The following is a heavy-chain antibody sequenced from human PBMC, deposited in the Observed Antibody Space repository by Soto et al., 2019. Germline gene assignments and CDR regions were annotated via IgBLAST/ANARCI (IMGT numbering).Heavy chain of an antibody. CDR3: ARDRGDYSPLDY. J-gene: IGHJ4*02. Sequence: QVQLVQSGAEVKQPGASVKLSCKASGYTFTTYSIHWVRQAPGQGLEWMGWINADNGNTKYSQKFQARVTISRDTSATTVYMELGSLRSDDTAVYYCARDRGDYSPLDYWGPGALVTVSS. CDR1: GYTFTTYS. CDR2: INADNGNT. D-gene: IGHD4-17*01. V-gene: IGHV1-3*01.